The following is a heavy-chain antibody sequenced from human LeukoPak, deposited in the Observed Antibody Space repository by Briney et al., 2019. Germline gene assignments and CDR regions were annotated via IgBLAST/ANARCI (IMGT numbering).Heavy chain of an antibody. Sequence: GASVKVSCKASGYTFTSYGISWVRQAPGQGLEGMGWISAYNGNTNYAQKLQGRVTMTTDTSTSTAYMELRSLRSDDTAVYYCARDRGYGDYASAWFDPWGQGTLVTVSS. D-gene: IGHD4-17*01. J-gene: IGHJ5*02. V-gene: IGHV1-18*01. CDR2: ISAYNGNT. CDR1: GYTFTSYG. CDR3: ARDRGYGDYASAWFDP.